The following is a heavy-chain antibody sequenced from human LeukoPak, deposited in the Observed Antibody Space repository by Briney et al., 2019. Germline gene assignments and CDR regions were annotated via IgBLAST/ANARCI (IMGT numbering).Heavy chain of an antibody. CDR2: IYYSGST. CDR3: ARDRIGSGWFDP. Sequence: PSETLSLTCTVSGGSISSGDYYWSWIRQPPGKGLEWIGYIYYSGSTYYNPSLKSRVTMSVDTSENQFSVKLRSVTAADTAVYYCARDRIGSGWFDPWGQGTLVTVSS. D-gene: IGHD3-10*01. V-gene: IGHV4-30-4*01. CDR1: GGSISSGDYY. J-gene: IGHJ5*02.